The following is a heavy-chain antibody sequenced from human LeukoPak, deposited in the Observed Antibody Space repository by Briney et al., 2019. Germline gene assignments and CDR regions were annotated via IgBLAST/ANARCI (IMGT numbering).Heavy chain of an antibody. Sequence: SETLSLTCTVSGGSISSHYWSWIRQPPGKGLEWIGYIYYSGSTNYNPSLKSRVTTSVDTSKNQFSLKLSSVTAADTAVYYCARNIVVGFDYWGQGTLVTVSS. D-gene: IGHD2-2*01. V-gene: IGHV4-59*11. CDR3: ARNIVVGFDY. J-gene: IGHJ4*02. CDR1: GGSISSHY. CDR2: IYYSGST.